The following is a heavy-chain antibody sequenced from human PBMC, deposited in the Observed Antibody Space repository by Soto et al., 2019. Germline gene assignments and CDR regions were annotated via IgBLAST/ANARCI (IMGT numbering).Heavy chain of an antibody. CDR2: IYYSGST. V-gene: IGHV4-59*01. J-gene: IGHJ4*02. D-gene: IGHD6-6*01. Sequence: SETLSLTCTVSGGSIISYYWSWSRQPPGKGLEWIGYIYYSGSTNYNPSLKSRVTISVDTSKNQFSLKLSSVTAADTAVYYCARVGNIAARPFDYWGQGTLVTVS. CDR1: GGSIISYY. CDR3: ARVGNIAARPFDY.